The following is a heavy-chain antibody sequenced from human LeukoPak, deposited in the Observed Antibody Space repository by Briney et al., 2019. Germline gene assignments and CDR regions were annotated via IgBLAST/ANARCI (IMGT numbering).Heavy chain of an antibody. Sequence: PSETLSLTCAVYGGSFSGYYWSWIRQPPGKGLEWIGEINHSGSTNYNPSLKSRVTISVDTSKDQFSLKLSSVTAADTAVYYCARGSGFSYYDFWSGSTDAFDIWGQGTMVTVSS. CDR2: INHSGST. V-gene: IGHV4-34*01. CDR1: GGSFSGYY. D-gene: IGHD3-3*01. CDR3: ARGSGFSYYDFWSGSTDAFDI. J-gene: IGHJ3*02.